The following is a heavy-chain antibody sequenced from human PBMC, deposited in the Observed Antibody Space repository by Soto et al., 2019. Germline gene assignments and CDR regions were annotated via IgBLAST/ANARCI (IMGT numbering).Heavy chain of an antibody. Sequence: GGSLRLSCTASGFTFTSYCMDWVRQAPGKGLQWVSTIRGDGGQTHYTDSVKGRFTISRDNAKNTVYLQIDCLRAEDTAMYFCARDVGLDSDDFFAYWGQGTKVTVSS. V-gene: IGHV3-21*06. CDR1: GFTFTSYC. CDR3: ARDVGLDSDDFFAY. J-gene: IGHJ4*02. D-gene: IGHD2-15*01. CDR2: IRGDGGQT.